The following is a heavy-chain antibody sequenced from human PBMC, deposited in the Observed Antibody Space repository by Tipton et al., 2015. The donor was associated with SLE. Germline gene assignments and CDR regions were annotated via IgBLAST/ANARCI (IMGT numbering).Heavy chain of an antibody. Sequence: QLVQSGAEVKKPGESLRISCQASGYHFSSYWIAWVRQRPGKGPEWMGIVYPGDFDRRYSPSFQGQVTILVDKSITTAYLQWSSLKASDSAMYYCARLEWNSGDWYRDGWFDPWGQGTLVTVSS. CDR1: GYHFSSYW. D-gene: IGHD6-13*01. V-gene: IGHV5-51*03. CDR3: ARLEWNSGDWYRDGWFDP. CDR2: VYPGDFDR. J-gene: IGHJ5*02.